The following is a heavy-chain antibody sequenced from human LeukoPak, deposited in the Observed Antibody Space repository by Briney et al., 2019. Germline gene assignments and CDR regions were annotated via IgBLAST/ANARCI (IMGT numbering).Heavy chain of an antibody. V-gene: IGHV1-2*02. CDR1: GYTFTGYY. Sequence: ASVKVSCKASGYTFTGYYMHWVRQAPGQGLEWMGWINPNSGDTDYGQKFQGRVTMTRDTSISTAYMEVSRLKSDDTAVFFCARAGYSYGYDDYWGQGTLVTVSS. CDR3: ARAGYSYGYDDY. D-gene: IGHD5-18*01. CDR2: INPNSGDT. J-gene: IGHJ4*02.